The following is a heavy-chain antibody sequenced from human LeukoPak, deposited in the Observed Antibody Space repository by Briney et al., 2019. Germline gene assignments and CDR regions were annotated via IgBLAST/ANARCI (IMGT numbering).Heavy chain of an antibody. CDR2: IYYSGST. CDR3: ARGLDRYYFDY. Sequence: KPSETLSLTCTVSGGSISSYYWSWIRQPPGKGLEWIGYIYYSGSTNYNPSLKSRVTISVDTSKNQFSLKLSSVTAADTAVYYCARGLDRYYFDYWGQGTLVTVSS. CDR1: GGSISSYY. J-gene: IGHJ4*02. V-gene: IGHV4-59*01. D-gene: IGHD1-14*01.